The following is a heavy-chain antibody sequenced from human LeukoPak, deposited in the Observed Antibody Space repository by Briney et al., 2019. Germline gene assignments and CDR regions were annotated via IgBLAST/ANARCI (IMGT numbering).Heavy chain of an antibody. V-gene: IGHV3-30*02. Sequence: RGSLRLSCAASGFTFSSYGMHWVREVPGKGLEWVAFIRFDASNKYYADSVKGRFTISRDNSKNTLHLQMNILRADDTARYYCAKAYYYDNTGPSYDYWGQGTLVTVSS. D-gene: IGHD3-22*01. CDR3: AKAYYYDNTGPSYDY. CDR2: IRFDASNK. CDR1: GFTFSSYG. J-gene: IGHJ4*02.